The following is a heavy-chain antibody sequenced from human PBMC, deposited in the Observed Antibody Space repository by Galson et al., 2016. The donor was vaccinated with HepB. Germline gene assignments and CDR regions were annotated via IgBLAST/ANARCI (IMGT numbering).Heavy chain of an antibody. Sequence: SLRLSCAVSGFIFSSYAMSWVRQAPGKGLEWVSTISNSGGSTFYADSVKGRFTISRDNSKNTLYLQMNSLRAEDTAVYYCAKSGSGYCSGGSCYSGFDYWGQGTLVTVSS. D-gene: IGHD2-15*01. J-gene: IGHJ4*02. CDR1: GFIFSSYA. CDR3: AKSGSGYCSGGSCYSGFDY. CDR2: ISNSGGST. V-gene: IGHV3-23*01.